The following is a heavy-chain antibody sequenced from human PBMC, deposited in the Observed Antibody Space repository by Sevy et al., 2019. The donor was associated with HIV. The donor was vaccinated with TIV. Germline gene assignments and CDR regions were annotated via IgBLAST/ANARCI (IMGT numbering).Heavy chain of an antibody. CDR3: AKWDADRRWYFDY. CDR1: GFSVSNYN. J-gene: IGHJ4*02. D-gene: IGHD1-26*01. Sequence: GGSLRLSCAASGFSVSNYNMNWVRQAPGKGLEWVSSITGSSDYIYYADSVKGRFTISRDNAKNSLYLRMNSLKTEDTAVYYCAKWDADRRWYFDYWGQGILVTVSS. CDR2: ITGSSDYI. V-gene: IGHV3-21*06.